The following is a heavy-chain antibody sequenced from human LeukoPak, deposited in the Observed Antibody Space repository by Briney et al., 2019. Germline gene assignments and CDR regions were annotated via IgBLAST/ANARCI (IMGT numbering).Heavy chain of an antibody. CDR1: GFTFSSYG. D-gene: IGHD3-22*01. CDR2: ISSSSSTI. J-gene: IGHJ6*02. V-gene: IGHV3-48*04. Sequence: GGSLRLSCAASGFTFSSYGMHWVRQAPGKGLEWVSYISSSSSTIYYADSVKGRFTISRDNAKNSLYLQMNSLRAEDTAVYYCARDSSGYYGYYYGMDVWGQGTTVTVSS. CDR3: ARDSSGYYGYYYGMDV.